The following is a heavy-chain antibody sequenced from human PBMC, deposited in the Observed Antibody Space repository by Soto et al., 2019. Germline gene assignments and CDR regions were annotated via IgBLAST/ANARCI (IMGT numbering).Heavy chain of an antibody. CDR2: FDPEDGET. Sequence: ASVKVSCKVSGYTLTELSMHWVRQAPGKGLEWMGGFDPEDGETIYAQKFQGRVTMTEDTSTDTAYMELSSLRSEDTAVYYCATETGVWSGYYYYYGMDVWGQGTTVTVSS. V-gene: IGHV1-24*01. J-gene: IGHJ6*02. CDR3: ATETGVWSGYYYYYGMDV. D-gene: IGHD3-3*01. CDR1: GYTLTELS.